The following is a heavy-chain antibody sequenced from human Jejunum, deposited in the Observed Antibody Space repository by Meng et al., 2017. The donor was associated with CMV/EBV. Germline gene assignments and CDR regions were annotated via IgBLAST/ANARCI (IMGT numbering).Heavy chain of an antibody. CDR3: VASGYDSIHALDI. Sequence: SGFTFSNYWMHWIRQAPGKGLMWVSRINNDGSGTVYANFVKGRFTISRDNAKKTFYLQMNSLSAEDTAVYYCVASGYDSIHALDIWGQKTVVTVSS. CDR2: INNDGSGT. J-gene: IGHJ3*02. V-gene: IGHV3-74*01. CDR1: GFTFSNYW. D-gene: IGHD3-22*01.